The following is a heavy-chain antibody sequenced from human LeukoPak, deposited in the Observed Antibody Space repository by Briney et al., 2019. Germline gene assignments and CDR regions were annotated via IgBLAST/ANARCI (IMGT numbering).Heavy chain of an antibody. V-gene: IGHV3-7*04. Sequence: PGGSLRLSCAASGFTFSSYAMSWVRQAPGKGLEWVANIKQDGSEKYYVDSVKGRFTISRDNAKNSLYLQMNSLRAGDTALYYCARDQGTYGFQYWGQGTLVTVSS. CDR3: ARDQGTYGFQY. CDR2: IKQDGSEK. D-gene: IGHD3-10*01. CDR1: GFTFSSYA. J-gene: IGHJ1*01.